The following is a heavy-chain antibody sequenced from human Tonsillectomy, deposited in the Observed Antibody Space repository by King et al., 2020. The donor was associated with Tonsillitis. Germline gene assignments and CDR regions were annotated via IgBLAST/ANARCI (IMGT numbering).Heavy chain of an antibody. D-gene: IGHD2-21*02. V-gene: IGHV3-49*03. Sequence: VQLVESGGGLVQPGRSLRLSCTASGFTFGDYAMSWFRQAPGKGLEWVGFIRSKAYGGTTEYAASVKGRFTISRDDSKSIAYLQMNSLKTDDTAVYYCSSLGGGDRGYGMDVWGEGTTVTVSS. CDR2: IRSKAYGGTT. CDR3: SSLGGGDRGYGMDV. CDR1: GFTFGDYA. J-gene: IGHJ6*02.